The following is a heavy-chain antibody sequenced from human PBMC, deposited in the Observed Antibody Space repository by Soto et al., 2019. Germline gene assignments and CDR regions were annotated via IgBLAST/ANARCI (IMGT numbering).Heavy chain of an antibody. J-gene: IGHJ4*02. Sequence: EVQLLESGGGLVQPGGSLRLSCAASGFSFESYAMNWVRQAPGKGLEWVSSISGSGDSIYYADSVKGRFTISRDNSNSTLFLQMNSLRAEDTAIYYCAKGLYSSGYLVFDSWGQGTLATVSS. CDR3: AKGLYSSGYLVFDS. CDR1: GFSFESYA. V-gene: IGHV3-23*01. D-gene: IGHD6-19*01. CDR2: ISGSGDSI.